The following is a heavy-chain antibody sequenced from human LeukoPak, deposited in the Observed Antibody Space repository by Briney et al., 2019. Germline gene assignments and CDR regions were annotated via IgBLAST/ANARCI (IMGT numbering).Heavy chain of an antibody. Sequence: GGSLRLSCAASGFTVSSNYMSWVRQAPGEGLGWGSGIYSDGSTFYADSVKGRLTISRDNSKNTLYLQMNSMRAEDTAVYYCARDSRGYDSYYYYYYMDVWGKGTTVTVSS. V-gene: IGHV3-53*01. D-gene: IGHD5-12*01. CDR3: ARDSRGYDSYYYYYYMDV. J-gene: IGHJ6*03. CDR1: GFTVSSNY. CDR2: IYSDGST.